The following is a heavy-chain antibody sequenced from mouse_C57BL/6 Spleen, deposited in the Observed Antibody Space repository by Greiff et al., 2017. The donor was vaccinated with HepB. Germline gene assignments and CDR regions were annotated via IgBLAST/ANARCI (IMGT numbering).Heavy chain of an antibody. CDR2: ISWDDDK. J-gene: IGHJ1*03. V-gene: IGHV8-12*01. CDR3: ARRECDDGYFDV. CDR1: GFSLSTSGMG. D-gene: IGHD2-12*01. Sequence: QVTLTVSGPGILQSSQTLSLTCSFSGFSLSTSGMGVSWIRQPSGQGLEWLAHISWDDDKRYHPSLKSRLTISKDTSRNQVFLKITRVDTADTATYYCARRECDDGYFDVWGTGTTVTVSS.